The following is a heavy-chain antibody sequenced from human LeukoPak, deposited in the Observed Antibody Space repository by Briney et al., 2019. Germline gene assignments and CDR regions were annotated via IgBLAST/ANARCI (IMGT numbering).Heavy chain of an antibody. J-gene: IGHJ5*02. CDR3: ARLGVYFDFWFDP. CDR2: ISSSCSYI. Sequence: NPGGSLRLSCAASGFTFSSYSMNWVRQAPGKGLEWVSSISSSCSYIYYADSVKGRFTISRDNAKNSLYLQMNSLRAEDTAVYYCARLGVYFDFWFDPWGQGTLVTVSS. V-gene: IGHV3-21*01. CDR1: GFTFSSYS. D-gene: IGHD3-9*01.